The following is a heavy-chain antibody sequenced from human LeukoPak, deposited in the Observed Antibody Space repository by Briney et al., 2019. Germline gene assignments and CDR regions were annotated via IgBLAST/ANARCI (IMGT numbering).Heavy chain of an antibody. D-gene: IGHD3-22*01. CDR2: ISSSSSYT. V-gene: IGHV3-21*05. Sequence: PGGSLRLSCAASGFTFSSYGMHWVRQAPGKGLEWVSYISSSSSYTNYADSVKGRFTISRDNAKNSLYLQMNSLRAEDTAVYYCARDGYYDSSGYFDYWGQGTLVTVSS. CDR3: ARDGYYDSSGYFDY. CDR1: GFTFSSYG. J-gene: IGHJ4*02.